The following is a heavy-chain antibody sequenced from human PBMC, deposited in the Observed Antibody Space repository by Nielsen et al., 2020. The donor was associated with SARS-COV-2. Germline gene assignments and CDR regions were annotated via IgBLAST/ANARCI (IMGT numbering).Heavy chain of an antibody. Sequence: SETLSLTCAVSGGSISSGGYSWNWIRQPPGKGLEWIGYIYHSGSTYYNPSLKSRVTISVDRSKNQFSLKLSSVTAADTAVYYCARGAVIGYFQHWGQGTLVTVSS. CDR3: ARGAVIGYFQH. CDR1: GGSISSGGYS. D-gene: IGHD2-21*01. J-gene: IGHJ1*01. CDR2: IYHSGST. V-gene: IGHV4-30-2*01.